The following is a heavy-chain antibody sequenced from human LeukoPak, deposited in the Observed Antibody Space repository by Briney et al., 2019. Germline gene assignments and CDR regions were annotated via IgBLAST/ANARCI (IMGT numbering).Heavy chain of an antibody. J-gene: IGHJ5*02. CDR3: ARLHVPRPIQLWFNWFDP. CDR2: IYTSVST. V-gene: IGHV4-4*09. D-gene: IGHD5-18*01. Sequence: SETLSLTCTVYGGSISSYYWSWIRQPPGKGLEWIGYIYTSVSTNYNPSLKSRVTISVDTSKNQFSLKLSSVTAADTAVYYCARLHVPRPIQLWFNWFDPCGQGTLVTVSS. CDR1: GGSISSYY.